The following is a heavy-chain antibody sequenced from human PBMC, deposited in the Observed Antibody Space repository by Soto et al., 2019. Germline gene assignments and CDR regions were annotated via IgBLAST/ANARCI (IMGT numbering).Heavy chain of an antibody. J-gene: IGHJ4*02. D-gene: IGHD1-26*01. Sequence: GGSLRLSCAASGFTFRATYVSWTRQVPGKGLEWVSYISGSGSDTRYTDSVRGRFTISRDNAKNSLYLQMNSLKVEDTALYYCARGGRVADSWGPGTLVTVSS. CDR3: ARGGRVADS. CDR1: GFTFRATY. V-gene: IGHV3-11*05. CDR2: ISGSGSDT.